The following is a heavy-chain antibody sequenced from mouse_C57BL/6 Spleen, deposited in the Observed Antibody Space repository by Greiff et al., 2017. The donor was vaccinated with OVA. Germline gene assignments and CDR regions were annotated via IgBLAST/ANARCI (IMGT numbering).Heavy chain of an antibody. CDR2: IHPNSGST. CDR3: AGNYGY. J-gene: IGHJ2*01. CDR1: VYPFPRSS. D-gene: IGHD2-1*01. V-gene: IGHV1-64*01. Sequence: VQLQQPGAELVKPGASVKLSFTASVYPFPRSSLPCFTPLPCHVLSWIGMIHPNSGSTNYNEKFKSKATLTVDKSSSTAYMQLSSLTSEDSAVYYCAGNYGYWGQGTTLTVAS.